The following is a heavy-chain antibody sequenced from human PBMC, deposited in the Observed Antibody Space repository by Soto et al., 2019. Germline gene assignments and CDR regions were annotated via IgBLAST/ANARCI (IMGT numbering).Heavy chain of an antibody. Sequence: QVQLQQWGAGLLKPSETLSLTCAVYGGSFSGYYWSWIRQPPGKGLEWIGEINHSGSTNYNPSLKSRVTISVDTSKNQFSLKLSSVTAADTAVYYCVGHTVTHFDYWGQGTLVTVSS. CDR2: INHSGST. CDR1: GGSFSGYY. J-gene: IGHJ4*02. CDR3: VGHTVTHFDY. D-gene: IGHD4-17*01. V-gene: IGHV4-34*01.